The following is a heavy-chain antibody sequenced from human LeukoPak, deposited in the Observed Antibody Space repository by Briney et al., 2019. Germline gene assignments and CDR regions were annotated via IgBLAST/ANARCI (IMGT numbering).Heavy chain of an antibody. V-gene: IGHV3-15*07. D-gene: IGHD3-22*01. CDR2: IRSNSDSGTI. J-gene: IGHJ5*02. Sequence: PGGSLRLSCATSGFTFSSAWMNWVRQAPGKGLEWVGRIRSNSDSGTIDYAAPVKGRFTLSRDDSKTTLYLQMNSLQTEDTAVYYCATDFYDSTWGQGTLVTVSS. CDR3: ATDFYDST. CDR1: GFTFSSAW.